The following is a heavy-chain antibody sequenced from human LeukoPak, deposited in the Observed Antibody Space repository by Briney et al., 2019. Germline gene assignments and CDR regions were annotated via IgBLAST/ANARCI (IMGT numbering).Heavy chain of an antibody. CDR3: ARDHSSWSRFVIYYDSSGFDY. Sequence: PGGSLRLSCAASGFTFSSYSMNWVRQAPGKGLEWVSSISSSSSYIYYADSVKGRFTISRDNAKNSLYLQMNSLRAEDTAVYYCARDHSSWSRFVIYYDSSGFDYWGQGTLVTVSS. CDR1: GFTFSSYS. CDR2: ISSSSSYI. V-gene: IGHV3-21*01. D-gene: IGHD3-22*01. J-gene: IGHJ4*02.